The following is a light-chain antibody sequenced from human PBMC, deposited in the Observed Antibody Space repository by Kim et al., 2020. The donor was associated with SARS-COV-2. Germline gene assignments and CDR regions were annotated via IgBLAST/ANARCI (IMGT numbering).Light chain of an antibody. CDR1: KLRDTY. CDR2: DDT. Sequence: SPAQPASIPSSGDKLRDTYPSSYQQTPAHSPVLVIYDDTKRPSGIPEPFSGSNSGNTATLTISGTQAMDEADYYCQAWDSSTFYVFGTGTKVTVL. V-gene: IGLV3-1*01. J-gene: IGLJ1*01. CDR3: QAWDSSTFYV.